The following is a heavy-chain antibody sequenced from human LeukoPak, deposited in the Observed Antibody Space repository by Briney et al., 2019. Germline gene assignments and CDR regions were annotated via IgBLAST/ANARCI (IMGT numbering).Heavy chain of an antibody. D-gene: IGHD2-2*02. CDR2: ISWNSGSI. Sequence: VLLGGSLRLSCAASGFTFDDYAMHWVRQAPGKGLEWVSGISWNSGSIGYADSVKGRFTISRDNAKNSLYLQMNSLRAEDTAVYYCAKALDIVVVPAAISDYWGQGTLVTVSS. CDR3: AKALDIVVVPAAISDY. J-gene: IGHJ4*02. V-gene: IGHV3-9*01. CDR1: GFTFDDYA.